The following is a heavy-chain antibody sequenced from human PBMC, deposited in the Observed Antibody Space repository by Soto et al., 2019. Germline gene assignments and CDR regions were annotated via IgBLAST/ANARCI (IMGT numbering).Heavy chain of an antibody. V-gene: IGHV4-30-4*01. CDR2: IYYSGST. CDR3: ATQVYCGGDCYPTPIDY. Sequence: PSETLSLTCTVSGGSISSGDYYWSWIRQPPGKGLEWIGYIYYSGSTYYNPSLKSRVTISVDTSKNQFSLKLSSVTAADTAVYYCATQVYCGGDCYPTPIDYWGQGTLVTVSS. D-gene: IGHD2-21*02. CDR1: GGSISSGDYY. J-gene: IGHJ4*02.